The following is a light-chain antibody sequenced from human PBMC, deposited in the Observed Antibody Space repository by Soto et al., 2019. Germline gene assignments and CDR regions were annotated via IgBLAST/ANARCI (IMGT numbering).Light chain of an antibody. CDR3: SSYTSSSTLEWV. J-gene: IGLJ3*02. V-gene: IGLV2-14*01. CDR2: EVS. CDR1: SSDVGGYNY. Sequence: QSALTQPASVSGSPGQSITISCTGTSSDVGGYNYVSWYQQHPGKAPKLMIYEVSNRPSGVSNRFSGSKSGNTASLTISGLQAEDKADYYCSSYTSSSTLEWVFGGGTKLTVL.